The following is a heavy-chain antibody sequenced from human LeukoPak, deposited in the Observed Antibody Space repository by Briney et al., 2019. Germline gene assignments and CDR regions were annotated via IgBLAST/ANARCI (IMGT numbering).Heavy chain of an antibody. J-gene: IGHJ5*02. CDR2: ISSSSSYI. Sequence: SAGSLRLSCAASGFTFSSYSMNWVRQAPGKGLEWVSSISSSSSYIYYADSVKGRFTISRDNAKNSLYLQRNSLRAEDTAVYYCARGRLYDYGDYVLSWFDPWGQGTLVTVS. V-gene: IGHV3-21*01. D-gene: IGHD4-17*01. CDR1: GFTFSSYS. CDR3: ARGRLYDYGDYVLSWFDP.